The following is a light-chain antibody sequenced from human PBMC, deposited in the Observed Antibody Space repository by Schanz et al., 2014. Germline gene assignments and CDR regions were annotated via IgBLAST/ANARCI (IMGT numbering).Light chain of an antibody. Sequence: QSVLTQPPSVSGAPGQRVTISCTGSSSNIGAGYDVHWYQHRPGTAPKLLIYGNYNRPSGVPDRFSGSKSGTSASLAITGLQAEDEADYYCQSYDNSLGVVFGGGTKLTVL. V-gene: IGLV1-40*01. CDR2: GNY. J-gene: IGLJ2*01. CDR3: QSYDNSLGVV. CDR1: SSNIGAGYD.